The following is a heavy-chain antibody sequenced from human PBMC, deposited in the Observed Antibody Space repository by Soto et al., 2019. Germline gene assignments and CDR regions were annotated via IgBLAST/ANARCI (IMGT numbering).Heavy chain of an antibody. CDR3: ARAGYYDSRAYNWFDP. V-gene: IGHV1-69*13. CDR2: IIPIFGTA. Sequence: SVKVSCKASVGTFSSYAISWVRQAPGQGLEWMGGIIPIFGTANYAQKFQGRVTITADESTSTAYMEPSSLRSEDTAVYYCARAGYYDSRAYNWFDPWGQGTLVTVSS. D-gene: IGHD3-22*01. CDR1: VGTFSSYA. J-gene: IGHJ5*02.